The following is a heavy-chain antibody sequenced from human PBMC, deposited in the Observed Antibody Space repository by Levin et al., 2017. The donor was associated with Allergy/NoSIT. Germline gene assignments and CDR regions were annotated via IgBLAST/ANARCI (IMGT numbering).Heavy chain of an antibody. CDR2: TYYRTRWYD. CDR3: ARGGMGMVVSLFHY. J-gene: IGHJ4*02. CDR1: GDSVSSTTAS. Sequence: PSQTLSLTCAISGDSVSSTTASWNWIRQSPSRGLEWLGRTYYRTRWYDDYAVSVRGRLSVTPDTSKNQFSLHLNSVTPEDTAVYYCARGGMGMVVSLFHYWGQGTPVTVSS. D-gene: IGHD2-8*02. V-gene: IGHV6-1*01.